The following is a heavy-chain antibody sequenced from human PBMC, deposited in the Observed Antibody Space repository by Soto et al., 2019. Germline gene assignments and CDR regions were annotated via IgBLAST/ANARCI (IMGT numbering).Heavy chain of an antibody. CDR2: ISGSGGST. J-gene: IGHJ4*02. CDR1: GFTFSSYA. D-gene: IGHD6-13*01. Sequence: PGGSLRLSCAASGFTFSSYAMSWVRQAPGKGLEWVSAISGSGGSTYYADSVKGRFTISRDNSKSTLYLQMNSLRAEDTAVYYCAKDRVGAHSSSWYFDYWGQGTLVTVSS. CDR3: AKDRVGAHSSSWYFDY. V-gene: IGHV3-23*01.